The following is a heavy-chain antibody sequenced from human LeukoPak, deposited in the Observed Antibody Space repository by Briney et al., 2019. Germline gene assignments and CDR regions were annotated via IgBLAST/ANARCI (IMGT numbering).Heavy chain of an antibody. Sequence: GGSLRLSCAASGFTFSSYAMSWGRQAPGKGLEWVSAISGSGGSTYYADSVKGRFTISRDNYKNTLYLQMNSLRAEDTAVYYCAKDLLILTSIPHFDYWGQGTLVTVSS. CDR2: ISGSGGST. CDR3: AKDLLILTSIPHFDY. V-gene: IGHV3-23*01. D-gene: IGHD2-15*01. J-gene: IGHJ4*02. CDR1: GFTFSSYA.